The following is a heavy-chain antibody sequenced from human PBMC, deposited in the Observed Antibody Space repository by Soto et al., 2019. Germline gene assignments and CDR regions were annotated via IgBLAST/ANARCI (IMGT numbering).Heavy chain of an antibody. D-gene: IGHD6-13*01. V-gene: IGHV3-23*01. Sequence: GSLRLACAASGFTFRSYAMSWVRQAPGKGLEWVSYISGSGGNTFYADSVKGRFTISRDNSKNTLYLQMNSLRAEDTAVYYCAKESAAAPGCFDYWGQGTLVTVSS. J-gene: IGHJ4*02. CDR3: AKESAAAPGCFDY. CDR1: GFTFRSYA. CDR2: ISGSGGNT.